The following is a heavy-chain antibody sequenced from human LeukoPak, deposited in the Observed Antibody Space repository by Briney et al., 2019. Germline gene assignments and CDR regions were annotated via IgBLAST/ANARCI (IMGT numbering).Heavy chain of an antibody. CDR2: IKQDGSEK. CDR1: GFSLSRYW. V-gene: IGHV3-7*01. CDR3: ARSMYSGSYGAFDI. D-gene: IGHD1-26*01. J-gene: IGHJ3*02. Sequence: GGSLRLSCVATGFSLSRYWMSWVRQAPGKGLEWVANIKQDGSEKYYVDSVKGRFTISRDNARNSLYLQMNSLRAEDTAVYYCARSMYSGSYGAFDIWGQGTMVTVSS.